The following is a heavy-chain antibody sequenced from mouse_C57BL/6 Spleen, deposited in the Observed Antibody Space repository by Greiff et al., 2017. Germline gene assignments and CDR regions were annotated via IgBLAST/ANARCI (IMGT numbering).Heavy chain of an antibody. CDR1: GYTFTSYW. CDR2: IYPGSGST. J-gene: IGHJ2*01. CDR3: ARFYYGSSYDY. D-gene: IGHD1-1*01. Sequence: VQLQQSGAELVKPGASVKMSCKASGYTFTSYWITWVKQRPGQGLEWIGDIYPGSGSTNYNEKFKSKATLTVDTSSSTAYMQLSSLTSEDSAVYYCARFYYGSSYDYWGQGTTLTVSS. V-gene: IGHV1-55*01.